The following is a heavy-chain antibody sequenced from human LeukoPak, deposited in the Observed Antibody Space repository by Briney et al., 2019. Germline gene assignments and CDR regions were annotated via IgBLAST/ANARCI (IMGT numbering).Heavy chain of an antibody. D-gene: IGHD2-15*01. V-gene: IGHV3-74*03. Sequence: GGSLRLSCAASGFTFNIYWMHWVRQAPGEGLVWVSRIYSDGSGTTYADSVKGRFTTSRDNAKNTLYLRMNRVRAEDTAVYYCARDVGYSMDVWGKGTTVTVSS. J-gene: IGHJ6*04. CDR1: GFTFNIYW. CDR2: IYSDGSGT. CDR3: ARDVGYSMDV.